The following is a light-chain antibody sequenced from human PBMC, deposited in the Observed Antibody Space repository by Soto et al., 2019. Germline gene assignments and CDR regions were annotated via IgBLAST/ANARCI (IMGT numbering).Light chain of an antibody. CDR3: QPYNSFSGT. V-gene: IGKV1-5*01. J-gene: IGKJ1*01. CDR1: QSISDR. CDR2: DAS. Sequence: DIQMTQSPSTLSASIGDRVTITCRASQSISDRLAWYQQKPGKAPKLLIYDASSLESGVPSRFSGRGSGTQFTLTISSLQPDDFATYYCQPYNSFSGTFGPGTKVDIK.